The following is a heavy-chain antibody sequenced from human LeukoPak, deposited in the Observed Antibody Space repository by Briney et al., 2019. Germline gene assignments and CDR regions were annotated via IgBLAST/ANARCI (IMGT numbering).Heavy chain of an antibody. CDR1: GYTLTELS. CDR2: FDPEDGET. D-gene: IGHD4-17*01. V-gene: IGHV1-24*01. Sequence: ASVKVSCKVSGYTLTELSMHWVRQARGKELEWMGGFDPEDGETIYAQKFQGRVTMTEDTSTDTAYMELSSLRSEDTAVYYCATDIPGGDGPWGQGTLVTVSS. CDR3: ATDIPGGDGP. J-gene: IGHJ5*02.